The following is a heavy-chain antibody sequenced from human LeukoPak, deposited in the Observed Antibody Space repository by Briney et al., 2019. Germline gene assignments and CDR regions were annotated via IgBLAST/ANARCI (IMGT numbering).Heavy chain of an antibody. CDR3: ARGGSSWYDGIDY. Sequence: PSETLSLTCTVSGGSISSYYWNWIRQPPGKGLEWIGYIYYSGSTTYNPSLKSRVTMSVDTSKNQCSLKLNSVTAADTAVYYCARGGSSWYDGIDYWGQGTLVTVSS. CDR2: IYYSGST. D-gene: IGHD6-13*01. J-gene: IGHJ4*02. V-gene: IGHV4-59*01. CDR1: GGSISSYY.